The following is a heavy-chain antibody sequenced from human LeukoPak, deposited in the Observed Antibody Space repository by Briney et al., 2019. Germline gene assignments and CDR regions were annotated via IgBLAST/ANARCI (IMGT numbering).Heavy chain of an antibody. V-gene: IGHV1-69*06. Sequence: GASVKVPCKASGGTFSSYAISWVRQAPGQGLEWMGGIIPIFGTANYAQKFQGRVTITADKSTSIAYMELSSLRSEDTAVYYCARGFPDGSGSYPQPFDYWGQGTLVTVSS. CDR2: IIPIFGTA. CDR3: ARGFPDGSGSYPQPFDY. CDR1: GGTFSSYA. J-gene: IGHJ4*02. D-gene: IGHD3-10*01.